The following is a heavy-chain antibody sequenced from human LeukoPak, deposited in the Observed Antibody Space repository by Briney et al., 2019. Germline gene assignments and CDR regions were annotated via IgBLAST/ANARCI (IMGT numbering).Heavy chain of an antibody. CDR3: ARVAPPRRGMDV. V-gene: IGHV3-53*04. Sequence: GGSLRLSCAASGFTVSSNYMSWVRQAPGKGLEWVSVIYSGGSTYYADSVKGRFTISRRNSKNTLYLQMNSLRAEDTAVYYCARVAPPRRGMDVWGQGTTVTVSS. J-gene: IGHJ6*02. CDR2: IYSGGST. CDR1: GFTVSSNY.